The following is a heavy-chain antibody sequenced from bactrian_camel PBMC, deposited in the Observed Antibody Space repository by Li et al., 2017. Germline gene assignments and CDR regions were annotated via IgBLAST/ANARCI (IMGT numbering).Heavy chain of an antibody. CDR3: ASRGGICYEKEVEYNN. J-gene: IGHJ4*01. CDR1: GYTDSVLC. CDR2: IYSGGGST. Sequence: VQLVESGGGSVQAGGSLRLSCAASGYTDSVLCMGWFRQVPGKERDRVAAIYSGGGSTYYADSVKGRFTISQDNSKNTLYLQMNSLKPEDTALYYCASRGGICYEKEVEYNNWGQGTQVTVS. V-gene: IGHV3S31*01. D-gene: IGHD2*01.